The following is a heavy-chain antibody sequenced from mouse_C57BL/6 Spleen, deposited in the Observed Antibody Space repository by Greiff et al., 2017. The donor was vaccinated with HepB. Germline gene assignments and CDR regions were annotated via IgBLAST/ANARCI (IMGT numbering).Heavy chain of an antibody. V-gene: IGHV1-55*01. CDR3: ACIFPAYYSNYGGVDY. Sequence: QVQLQQPGAELVKPGASVKMSCKASGYTFTSYWITWVKQRPGQGLEWIGDIYPGSGSTNYNEKFKSKATLTVDTSSSTAYMQLSSLTSEDSAVYYCACIFPAYYSNYGGVDYWGQGTSVTVSS. J-gene: IGHJ4*01. CDR1: GYTFTSYW. CDR2: IYPGSGST. D-gene: IGHD2-5*01.